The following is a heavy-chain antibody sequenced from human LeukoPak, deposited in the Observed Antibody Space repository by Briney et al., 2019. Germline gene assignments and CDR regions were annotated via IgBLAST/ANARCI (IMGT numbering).Heavy chain of an antibody. V-gene: IGHV4-59*08. Sequence: PSETLSLTCSVSGASINSYWGSWIRQPPGRGLEWIAYIHHSGGTNYNPSLKSRVTISLDTSKNQVSLMMTSVTAADTAVYFCATHVLFATDNYSYWFDPWGQGTLVTVSS. D-gene: IGHD2-21*01. J-gene: IGHJ5*02. CDR1: GASINSYW. CDR3: ATHVLFATDNYSYWFDP. CDR2: IHHSGGT.